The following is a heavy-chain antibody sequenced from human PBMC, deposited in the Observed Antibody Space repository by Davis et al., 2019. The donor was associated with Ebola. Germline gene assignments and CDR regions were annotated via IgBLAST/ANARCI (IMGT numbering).Heavy chain of an antibody. J-gene: IGHJ4*02. CDR2: IYSGGST. CDR3: ARASGSGYYRN. V-gene: IGHV3-53*01. Sequence: GESLKISCAASGFTVSSNYMSWVRQAPGKGLEWVSVIYSGGSTYYADSVKGRFTISRDNSKNTLYLQMNSLRAEDTAVYYCARASGSGYYRNWGQGTLVTVSS. D-gene: IGHD3-22*01. CDR1: GFTVSSNY.